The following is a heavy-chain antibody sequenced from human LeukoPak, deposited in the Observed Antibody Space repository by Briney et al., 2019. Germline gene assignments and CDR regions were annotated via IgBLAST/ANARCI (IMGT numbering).Heavy chain of an antibody. D-gene: IGHD1-1*01. Sequence: ASVKVSCKASGYTFTTYNMHWVRQAPGQRLEWMGWINVGNGDTKYSLKFQGRVTITRDTSASTAYMELSSLRSEDTAVYHCARVRSPSHWNAFDIWGQGTMVTVSS. J-gene: IGHJ3*02. V-gene: IGHV1-3*01. CDR3: ARVRSPSHWNAFDI. CDR2: INVGNGDT. CDR1: GYTFTTYN.